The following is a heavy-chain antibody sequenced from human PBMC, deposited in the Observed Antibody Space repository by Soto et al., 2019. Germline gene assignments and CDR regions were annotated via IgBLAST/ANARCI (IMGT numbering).Heavy chain of an antibody. CDR3: ARDYSSYGPFDY. D-gene: IGHD5-18*01. CDR1: GFTISSYG. Sequence: SLRLFCAAAGFTISSYGMHWVRQAPGKGMEWVAVISYDGSNKYYADSVKGRFTISRDNSKNTLYLQMNSLRAEDTAVYYCARDYSSYGPFDYWGQGTLVTDSS. J-gene: IGHJ4*02. V-gene: IGHV3-30*03. CDR2: ISYDGSNK.